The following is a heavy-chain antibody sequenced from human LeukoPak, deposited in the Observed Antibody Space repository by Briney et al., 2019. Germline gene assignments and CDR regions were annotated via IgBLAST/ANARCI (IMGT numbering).Heavy chain of an antibody. CDR3: ARVVRYCSSTSCYYRWRGMDV. CDR1: GFTFSSYW. V-gene: IGHV3-7*03. J-gene: IGHJ6*04. Sequence: GGSLRLSCAASGFTFSSYWMSWVRQAPGKGLEWVANIKQDGSEKYYVDSVRGRFTISRDNAKNSLYMQMNSLRAEDTAVYYCARVVRYCSSTSCYYRWRGMDVWGKGTTVTVSS. D-gene: IGHD2-2*01. CDR2: IKQDGSEK.